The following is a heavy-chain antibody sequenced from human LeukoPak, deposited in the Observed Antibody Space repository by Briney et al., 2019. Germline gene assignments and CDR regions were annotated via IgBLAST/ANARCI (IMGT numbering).Heavy chain of an antibody. Sequence: SETLSLTCTVSGVSISSYYWSWLRQPPGKGLEWLGYIYYSGSTNYNPSLKSRVTVSVDTSKNQFSLKLSSVTAADTAVYYCARETSQKGAHYMDVWGKGTTVTISS. CDR3: ARETSQKGAHYMDV. D-gene: IGHD3-16*01. CDR2: IYYSGST. J-gene: IGHJ6*03. CDR1: GVSISSYY. V-gene: IGHV4-59*01.